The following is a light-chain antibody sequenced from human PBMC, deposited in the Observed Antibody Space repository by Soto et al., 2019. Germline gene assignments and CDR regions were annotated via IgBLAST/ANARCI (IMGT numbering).Light chain of an antibody. CDR2: GAS. J-gene: IGKJ1*01. CDR1: QSVGTN. V-gene: IGKV3-15*01. CDR3: QQYENWPPWT. Sequence: EIVLTQSPGTLSVSPGERATISCRASQSVGTNLAWYQQKRGHAPRLLVYGASSRATGIPARFSGRGSGTEFTLTISSLQSEDFADYYCQQYENWPPWTFGQGTKVELK.